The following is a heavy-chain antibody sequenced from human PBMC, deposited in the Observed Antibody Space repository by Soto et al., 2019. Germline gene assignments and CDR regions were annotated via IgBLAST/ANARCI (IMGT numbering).Heavy chain of an antibody. CDR2: IYYSGST. D-gene: IGHD3-10*01. Sequence: PSETLSLTCTVSGGSISSYYWSWIRQPPGKGLEWIGYIYYSGSTNYNPSLKSRVTISVDTSKNQFSLKLSSVTAADTAVYYCARYRPSGRLDDWGQGTQVTVSS. CDR3: ARYRPSGRLDD. J-gene: IGHJ4*02. V-gene: IGHV4-59*01. CDR1: GGSISSYY.